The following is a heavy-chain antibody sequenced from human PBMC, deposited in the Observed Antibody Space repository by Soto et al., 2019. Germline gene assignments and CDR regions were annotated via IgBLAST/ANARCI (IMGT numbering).Heavy chain of an antibody. CDR2: IIPIFRST. Sequence: QVQLVQSGAEVKKPGSSVKVACKASGGTFNSYALTWVRQAPGHGLEWMGGIIPIFRSTNYAQKFQGRATITAKSATKTAYIEPSSLSSDDTAAYYCVSALHPPYRSSWRSLYWYFELRGRGTRVTLSS. D-gene: IGHD2-2*01. J-gene: IGHJ2*01. V-gene: IGHV1-69*06. CDR1: GGTFNSYA. CDR3: VSALHPPYRSSWRSLYWYFEL.